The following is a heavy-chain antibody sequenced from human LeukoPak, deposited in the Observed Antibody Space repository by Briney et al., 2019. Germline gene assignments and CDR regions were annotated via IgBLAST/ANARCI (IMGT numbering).Heavy chain of an antibody. V-gene: IGHV3-30*02. D-gene: IGHD3-3*01. CDR3: ARGYNDFWSGYVDY. CDR2: IRYDGSNK. CDR1: GFTFSSYG. Sequence: PGGPLRLSCAASGFTFSSYGMHWVRQAPGKGLEWVAFIRYDGSNKYYADSVKGRFTISRDNSKNTLYLQMNSLRAEDTAVYYCARGYNDFWSGYVDYWGQGTLVTVSS. J-gene: IGHJ4*02.